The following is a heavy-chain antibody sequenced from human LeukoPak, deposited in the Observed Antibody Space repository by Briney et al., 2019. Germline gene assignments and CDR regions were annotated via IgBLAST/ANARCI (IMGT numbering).Heavy chain of an antibody. V-gene: IGHV4-4*07. D-gene: IGHD3-10*01. J-gene: IGHJ4*02. CDR1: GGSISSYY. CDR3: AGESYYYGSGSYLWDY. Sequence: SETLSLTCTVSGGSISSYYWSWIRQPAGKGLEWIGRIYTSGSTNYNPSLKSRVTMSVDTSKNQFSLKLSSVTAADTAVYYCAGESYYYGSGSYLWDYWGQGTLVTVSS. CDR2: IYTSGST.